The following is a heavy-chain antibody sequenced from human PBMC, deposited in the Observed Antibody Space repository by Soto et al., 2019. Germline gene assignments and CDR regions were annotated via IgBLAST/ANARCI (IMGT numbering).Heavy chain of an antibody. CDR2: IYYSGST. CDR3: ASGTPCSSTSCYAHYFDY. CDR1: GGSISSYY. J-gene: IGHJ4*02. Sequence: SETLSLTCTVSGGSISSYYWSWIRQPPGKGLEWIGYIYYSGSTNYNPSLKSRVTISVDTSKNQFSLKLSSVTAADTAVYYCASGTPCSSTSCYAHYFDYWGQGTLVTVSS. V-gene: IGHV4-59*08. D-gene: IGHD2-2*01.